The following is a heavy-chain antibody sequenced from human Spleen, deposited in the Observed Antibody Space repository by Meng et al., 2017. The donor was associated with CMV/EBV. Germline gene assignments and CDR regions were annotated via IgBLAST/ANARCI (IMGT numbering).Heavy chain of an antibody. V-gene: IGHV1-8*03. Sequence: ASVKVSCKASGYTFTSYDINWVRQATGQGLEWMGWMNPNSGNTGYAQKFQGRVTITRNTSISTAYMELSSLRSEDTAVYYCARAWIQLWRSRYGMDVWGHGTQVTVSS. J-gene: IGHJ6*02. CDR3: ARAWIQLWRSRYGMDV. D-gene: IGHD5-18*01. CDR1: GYTFTSYD. CDR2: MNPNSGNT.